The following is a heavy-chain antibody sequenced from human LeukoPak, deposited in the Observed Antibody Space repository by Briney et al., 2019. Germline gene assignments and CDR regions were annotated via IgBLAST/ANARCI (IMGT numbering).Heavy chain of an antibody. CDR1: GGTFSNYA. V-gene: IGHV1-69*13. D-gene: IGHD5-24*01. J-gene: IGHJ6*03. Sequence: SVKVSCKASGGTFSNYAISWVRQAPGQGLEWMGGIIRIYDTEDYAQKFQGRMTITADESTNTAYMELRSLRSDDTAVYYCARGIAAIPAVYYMAVWGNGTTVTVSS. CDR3: ARGIAAIPAVYYMAV. CDR2: IIRIYDTE.